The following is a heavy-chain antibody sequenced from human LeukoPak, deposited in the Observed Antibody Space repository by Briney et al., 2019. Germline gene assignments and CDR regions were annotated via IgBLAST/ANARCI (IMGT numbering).Heavy chain of an antibody. J-gene: IGHJ5*02. V-gene: IGHV4-59*01. D-gene: IGHD3-10*01. CDR3: ARAYYYGSGGPWFDP. CDR1: GGSISSYY. Sequence: SETLSPTCTVSGGSISSYYWSWIRQPPGKGLEWIGYIYYSGSTNYNPSLKSRVTISVDTSKNQFSLKLSSVTAADTAVYYCARAYYYGSGGPWFDPWGQGTLVTVSS. CDR2: IYYSGST.